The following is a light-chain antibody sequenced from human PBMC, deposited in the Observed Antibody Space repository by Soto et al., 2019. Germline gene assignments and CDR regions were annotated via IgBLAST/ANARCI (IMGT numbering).Light chain of an antibody. V-gene: IGLV2-14*01. CDR1: SSDVGGYDY. CDR2: EVS. CDR3: SSHRSDITVV. J-gene: IGLJ2*01. Sequence: QSALTQPASVSVSPGQSITISCTGTSSDVGGYDYVSWYQHHPGKAPKLLIFEVSNRPSGVSNRFYGSKSCNTASLTISGLQAEDEADYYCSSHRSDITVVFGGGTKLTVL.